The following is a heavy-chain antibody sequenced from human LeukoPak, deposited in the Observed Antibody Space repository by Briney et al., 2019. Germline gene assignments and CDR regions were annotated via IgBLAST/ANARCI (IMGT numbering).Heavy chain of an antibody. CDR2: IFHSGST. V-gene: IGHV4-30-2*01. J-gene: IGHJ6*02. CDR1: GGSISSGGYS. CDR3: ARRMDV. Sequence: SQTLSLTCAVSGGSISSGGYSWTWIRQPLGKGLEWIGYIFHSGSTYYNPSLKSRVTISIDRSKNQFSLELISVTAADTAVYYCARRMDVWGQGTTVTVSS.